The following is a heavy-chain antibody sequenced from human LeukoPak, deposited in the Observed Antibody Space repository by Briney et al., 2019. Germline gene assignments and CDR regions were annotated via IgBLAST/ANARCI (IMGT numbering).Heavy chain of an antibody. CDR1: GFTFSSYS. V-gene: IGHV3-21*01. D-gene: IGHD5-12*01. CDR2: ISSSSSYI. J-gene: IGHJ6*04. CDR3: ARVAATTMSYYYYYGMDV. Sequence: GGSLRLSCAASGFTFSSYSMNWVRQAPGKGLEWVSSISSSSSYIYYADSVKGRFTISRDNAKNSPYLQMNSLRAEDTAVYYCARVAATTMSYYYYYGMDVWGKGTTVTVSS.